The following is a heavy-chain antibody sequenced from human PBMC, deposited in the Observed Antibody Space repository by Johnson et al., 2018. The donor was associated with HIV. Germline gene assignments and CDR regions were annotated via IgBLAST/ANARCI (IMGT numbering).Heavy chain of an antibody. CDR3: AKSSSATYYGDAFDM. D-gene: IGHD3-10*01. CDR2: ISSSGSTI. J-gene: IGHJ3*02. CDR1: AFTFSSND. Sequence: VQLVESGGTVVRPGGSLRLSCGASAFTFSSNDMKWVRQAPGKGLESVSYISSSGSTIYYADSVKGRFTISRDNAKNSLYLQMNSLRAEDTAVYYCAKSSSATYYGDAFDMWGQGTMVTVSS. V-gene: IGHV3-48*03.